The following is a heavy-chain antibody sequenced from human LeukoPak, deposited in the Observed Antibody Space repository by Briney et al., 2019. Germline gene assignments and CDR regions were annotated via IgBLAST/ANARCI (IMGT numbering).Heavy chain of an antibody. D-gene: IGHD1-26*01. CDR2: ISTTGDVT. J-gene: IGHJ4*02. Sequence: AGRSLRLSCAASGFTFSTYVVGWVSQVPGNGLEWVSVISTTGDVTFYANSVKGRFTISRDNSKNTLYLQMNSLRVEDTAIYYCAKGGSGSYYDRFDYWGQGTLVTVSS. CDR1: GFTFSTYV. CDR3: AKGGSGSYYDRFDY. V-gene: IGHV3-23*01.